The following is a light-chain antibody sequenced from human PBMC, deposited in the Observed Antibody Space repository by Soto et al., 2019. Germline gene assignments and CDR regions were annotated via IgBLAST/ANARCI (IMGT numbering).Light chain of an antibody. V-gene: IGKV1-5*03. Sequence: DIQMTQSPSTLSASIGDRVTNTCRASQSTTGWLAWYQQKPGKAPKLLIYGTSSLETGVPSRFSGSGSGTEFTLTITYLQPDDFATYYCQQYSPYSYSFGQGTKLEIK. CDR3: QQYSPYSYS. CDR2: GTS. CDR1: QSTTGW. J-gene: IGKJ2*03.